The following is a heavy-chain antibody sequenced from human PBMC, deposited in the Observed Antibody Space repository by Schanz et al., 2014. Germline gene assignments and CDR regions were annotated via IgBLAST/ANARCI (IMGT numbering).Heavy chain of an antibody. CDR1: GFTFSDYY. Sequence: QVQLVESGGGLVKPGGSLRLSCAASGFTFSDYYMSWIRQAPGKGLEWVSDISSGSSYANYADSVKGRFTISRDNSKNILYLQMNSLSADDTAVFYCAKGMGYCSGGTCYDYYYYGLDVWGQGTTVTVSS. V-gene: IGHV3-11*05. CDR2: ISSGSSYA. CDR3: AKGMGYCSGGTCYDYYYYGLDV. D-gene: IGHD2-15*01. J-gene: IGHJ6*02.